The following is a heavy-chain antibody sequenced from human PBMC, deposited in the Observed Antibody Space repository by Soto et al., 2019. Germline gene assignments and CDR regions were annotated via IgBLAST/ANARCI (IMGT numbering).Heavy chain of an antibody. CDR1: GFTFSSYA. J-gene: IGHJ4*02. V-gene: IGHV3-23*01. CDR3: QTGGSGSYYNPFDY. CDR2: ISGSGGST. Sequence: GGSLRLSCAASGFTFSSYAMSWVRQAPGKGLEWVSAISGSGGSTYYADSVKGRFTISRDNSKNTLYLQMNSLRAEDTAVYYCQTGGSGSYYNPFDYWGQGTLVTVSS. D-gene: IGHD3-10*01.